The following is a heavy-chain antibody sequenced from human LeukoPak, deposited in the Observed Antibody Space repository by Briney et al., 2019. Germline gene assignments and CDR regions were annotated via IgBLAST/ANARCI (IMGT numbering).Heavy chain of an antibody. CDR2: INPNSGGT. CDR3: ARDLQRRTMIVAAAY. CDR1: GYTFTGYY. V-gene: IGHV1-2*02. Sequence: GASVKVSCKASGYTFTGYYMHWVRQAPGQGLEWMGWINPNSGGTNYAQKFQGRVTMTRDTSISTAYMELSRLRSDDTAVYYCARDLQRRTMIVAAAYWGQGTMVTVSS. J-gene: IGHJ3*01. D-gene: IGHD3-22*01.